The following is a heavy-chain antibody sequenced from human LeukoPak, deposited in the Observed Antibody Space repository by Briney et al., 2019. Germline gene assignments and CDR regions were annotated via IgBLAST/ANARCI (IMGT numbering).Heavy chain of an antibody. CDR1: GGSISSSSYY. CDR2: IYYSGST. D-gene: IGHD3-22*01. CDR3: VGSSGYYYNCFDP. J-gene: IGHJ5*02. V-gene: IGHV4-39*01. Sequence: PSETLSLTCTVSGGSISSSSYYWGWIRQPPGKGLEWIGSIYYSGSTYYNPSLKSRVTISVDTSKNQFSLKLSSVTAADTAVYYCVGSSGYYYNCFDPWGQGTLVTVSS.